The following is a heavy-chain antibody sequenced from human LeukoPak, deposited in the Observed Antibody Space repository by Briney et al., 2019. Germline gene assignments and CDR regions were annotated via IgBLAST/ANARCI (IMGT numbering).Heavy chain of an antibody. CDR1: GYTFTSYG. Sequence: ASVKVSCKASGYTFTSYGISWVRQAPGQGLEWMGWISAYNGNTNYAQKLQGRVTMTTDTSTSTAYMELRSLRSDDTAVYYCARGYDFWSSYYTLHHYDAFDIWGQGTMVTVSS. V-gene: IGHV1-18*01. CDR3: ARGYDFWSSYYTLHHYDAFDI. J-gene: IGHJ3*02. CDR2: ISAYNGNT. D-gene: IGHD3-3*01.